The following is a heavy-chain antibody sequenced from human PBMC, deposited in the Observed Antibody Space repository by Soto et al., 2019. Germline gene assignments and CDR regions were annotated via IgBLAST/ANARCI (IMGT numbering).Heavy chain of an antibody. CDR2: IYSGGGT. CDR1: GFSVTNNY. Sequence: QLVASGGGLIQPGESLTLSCEASGFSVTNNYMYWVRQAPGKGLEWVSLIYSGGGTHYADFVNGRFIISRDNSKNTLHLQMDTLRAEDTAIYYCARDIACSSSSCQGDNFDIWGRGTLVTVSP. J-gene: IGHJ3*02. V-gene: IGHV3-53*01. D-gene: IGHD2-2*01. CDR3: ARDIACSSSSCQGDNFDI.